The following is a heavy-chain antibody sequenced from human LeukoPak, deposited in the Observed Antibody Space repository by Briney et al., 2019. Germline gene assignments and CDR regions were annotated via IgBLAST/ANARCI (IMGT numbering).Heavy chain of an antibody. CDR2: IYPGDSDT. Sequence: GESLKISCKGSGYSFTSYWIGWVRHMPGKGLEWMGIIYPGDSDTRYSPSFQGQVTISADKSISTAYLQWSSLKASDTAMYYCARHPTSYYYGSGSEIDYWGQGTLVTVSS. CDR3: ARHPTSYYYGSGSEIDY. D-gene: IGHD3-10*01. J-gene: IGHJ4*02. V-gene: IGHV5-51*01. CDR1: GYSFTSYW.